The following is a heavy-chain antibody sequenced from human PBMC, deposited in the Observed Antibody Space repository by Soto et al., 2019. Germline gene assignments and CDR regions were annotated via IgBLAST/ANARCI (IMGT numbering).Heavy chain of an antibody. CDR1: GFTFSIYE. Sequence: GESLKISCAASGFTFSIYEMNWVRQAPGKGLEWVSYISSSGDTIYYADSVKGRFTISRDNAKNSLYLQMNSLRAEDTAVYYCASPSPFDYWGQGTLVTVSS. V-gene: IGHV3-48*03. CDR2: ISSSGDTI. CDR3: ASPSPFDY. J-gene: IGHJ4*02.